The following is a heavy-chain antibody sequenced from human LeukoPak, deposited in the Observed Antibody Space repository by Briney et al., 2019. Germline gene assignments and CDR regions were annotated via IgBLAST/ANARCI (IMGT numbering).Heavy chain of an antibody. D-gene: IGHD6-13*01. Sequence: GGSLRLSCAASGFTFSSYSMNWVRQAPGKGLEWVSSISSSSSYIYYADSVEGGFTISRDNAKNTLYLQMNGLRSEDTAVYYCARESSSSTRGWGRGTLVTVSS. CDR2: ISSSSSYI. J-gene: IGHJ4*02. V-gene: IGHV3-21*01. CDR3: ARESSSSTRG. CDR1: GFTFSSYS.